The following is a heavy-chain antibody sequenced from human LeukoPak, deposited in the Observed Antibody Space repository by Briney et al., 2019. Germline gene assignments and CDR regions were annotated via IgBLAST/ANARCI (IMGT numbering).Heavy chain of an antibody. D-gene: IGHD1-14*01. V-gene: IGHV1-18*01. J-gene: IGHJ4*02. CDR2: ISAYNGNT. CDR1: GYTFTSYG. Sequence: ASVKVSCKASGYTFTSYGISWVRQAPGQGLEWMGWISAYNGNTNYAQKLQGRVAMTTDTSTSTAYMEPRSLRSDDTAVYYCAGGNHELRPTDYWGQGTLVTVSS. CDR3: AGGNHELRPTDY.